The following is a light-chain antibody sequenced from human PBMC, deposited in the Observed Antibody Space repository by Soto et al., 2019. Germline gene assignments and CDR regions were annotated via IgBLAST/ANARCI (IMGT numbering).Light chain of an antibody. V-gene: IGKV1-9*01. CDR1: QGISSY. Sequence: DIQLTQSPSFLSASVGDGVTITCRSSQGISSYLAWYQQKPGKAPKLLIYAASTLQSGVASRFSGSGSGTEFTLTISSLQPEDFSTYYCRQLNRPFGQGTRLEIK. CDR2: AAS. CDR3: RQLNRP. J-gene: IGKJ5*01.